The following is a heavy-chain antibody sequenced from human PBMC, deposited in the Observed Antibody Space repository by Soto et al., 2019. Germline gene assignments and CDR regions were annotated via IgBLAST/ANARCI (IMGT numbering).Heavy chain of an antibody. CDR1: CVSISSGGYY. CDR3: ARETPPSYYDYVWGSYPIDY. Sequence: PSETLSLTCTVSCVSISSGGYYCSWIRQHPGKGLGWIGYIYYSGSTYYNPSLKSRVTISVDTSKNQFSLKLSSVTAADTAVYYCARETPPSYYDYVWGSYPIDYWGQGTLVTVSS. CDR2: IYYSGST. J-gene: IGHJ4*02. D-gene: IGHD3-16*02. V-gene: IGHV4-31*03.